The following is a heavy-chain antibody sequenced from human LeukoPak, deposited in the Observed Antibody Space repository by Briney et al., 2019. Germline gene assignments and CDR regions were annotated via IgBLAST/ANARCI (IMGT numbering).Heavy chain of an antibody. Sequence: GGSLRLSCAASGFTFDEYAMLWVRQAPGKGLEWVSLISGGGGSTYYADSVKGRFTISRHNSKNTLYLQINSLRAEDTAVYYCARAGPYDAFDIWGQGTMVTVSS. CDR3: ARAGPYDAFDI. V-gene: IGHV3-43*02. CDR2: ISGGGGST. J-gene: IGHJ3*02. D-gene: IGHD1-14*01. CDR1: GFTFDEYA.